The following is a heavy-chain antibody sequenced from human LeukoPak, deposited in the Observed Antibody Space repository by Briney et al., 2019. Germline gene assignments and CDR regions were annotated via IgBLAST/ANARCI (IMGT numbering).Heavy chain of an antibody. V-gene: IGHV3-9*01. CDR1: GFTFYDYA. CDR2: ISWNSGSI. Sequence: SGGSLRLSCAASGFTFYDYAMHWVRQAPGKGLEWVSGISWNSGSIGYADSVKGRFTISRDNAKNSLYLQMNSLRAEDTALYYCAQSGGYDDYWGQGTLVTVSS. D-gene: IGHD5-12*01. J-gene: IGHJ4*02. CDR3: AQSGGYDDY.